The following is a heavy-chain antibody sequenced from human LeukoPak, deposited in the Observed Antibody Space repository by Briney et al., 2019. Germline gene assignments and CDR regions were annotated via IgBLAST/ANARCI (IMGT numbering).Heavy chain of an antibody. CDR1: GGSFSGYY. D-gene: IGHD3-9*01. V-gene: IGHV4-34*01. CDR3: ARSYYDILTGYPY. J-gene: IGHJ4*02. Sequence: SETLSLTCAVYGGSFSGYYWSWIRQPPGKGLEWIGEINHSGSTNYNPSLKSRVTISVDTSKNQFSLKLSSVTAADTAVYYCARSYYDILTGYPYWGQGTLVTVSS. CDR2: INHSGST.